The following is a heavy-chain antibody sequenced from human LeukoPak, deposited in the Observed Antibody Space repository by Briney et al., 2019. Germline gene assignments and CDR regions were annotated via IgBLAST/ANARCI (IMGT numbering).Heavy chain of an antibody. CDR2: IYYSGST. V-gene: IGHV4-59*01. D-gene: IGHD5-18*01. CDR3: ARDLGVMVRAFDI. J-gene: IGHJ3*02. CDR1: GGAISSYY. Sequence: KPSETLSLTCTVPGGAISSYYWSWIRQPPGKGLEWIGYIYYSGSTSYNPSLKSRVTISVDTSKNQISLKLSSVTAADAAVYYCARDLGVMVRAFDIWGQGTMVTVSS.